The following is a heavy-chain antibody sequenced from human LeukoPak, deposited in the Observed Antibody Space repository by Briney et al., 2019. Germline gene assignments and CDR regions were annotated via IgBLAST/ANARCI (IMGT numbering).Heavy chain of an antibody. CDR1: GFTFSTYD. Sequence: GGSLRLSCAASGFTFSTYDMHWVRQPTGKGLEWVSGIGTAGDIYYAGSVKGRFTISRENAKNSLYLQMNSLRAEDTAVYYCTIRGSPMVRNYWGQGTLVTVSS. J-gene: IGHJ4*02. D-gene: IGHD3-10*01. CDR3: TIRGSPMVRNY. V-gene: IGHV3-13*01. CDR2: IGTAGDI.